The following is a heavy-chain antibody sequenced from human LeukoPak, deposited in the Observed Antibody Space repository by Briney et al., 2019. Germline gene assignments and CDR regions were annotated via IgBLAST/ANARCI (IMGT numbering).Heavy chain of an antibody. J-gene: IGHJ5*02. D-gene: IGHD3-10*01. CDR2: TYYSGST. CDR3: ARGGGSGRGNWFDP. V-gene: IGHV4-30-4*02. CDR1: GGSISSGDYY. Sequence: SETLSLTCTVSGGSISSGDYYWSWIRQPPGKGLEWIGYTYYSGSTYYNPSLKSRVTISVDTSKSQFSLKLTSVTAADTAVYYCARGGGSGRGNWFDPWGQGSLVIVSS.